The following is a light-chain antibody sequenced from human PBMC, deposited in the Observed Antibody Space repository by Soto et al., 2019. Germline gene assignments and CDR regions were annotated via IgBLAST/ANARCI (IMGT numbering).Light chain of an antibody. J-gene: IGKJ1*01. Sequence: DIQMTQSPSSICGSVGDRVTITFLASQPISSWLAWYQQVPGQAPYLLIYPASTLQSGVPSRFSGSGSGTDFTLTINSLQPEDFATYFCQQGYNFPRAFGQGTKVDIK. CDR2: PAS. CDR3: QQGYNFPRA. CDR1: QPISSW. V-gene: IGKV1-12*01.